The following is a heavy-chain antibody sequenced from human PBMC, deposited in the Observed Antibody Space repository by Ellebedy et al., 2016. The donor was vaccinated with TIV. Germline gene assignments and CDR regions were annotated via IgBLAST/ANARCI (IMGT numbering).Heavy chain of an antibody. J-gene: IGHJ5*01. Sequence: MPSETLSLTCAGHGGPFSGYYWSWIRQPPGKGLEWIGEITHTGSTNYNPSLKSRVTVSVDTSKNQFSLKLTSVTAADTAVYYCARGGVSIPGRRNWFDPWGQGTLVTVSS. CDR2: ITHTGST. CDR1: GGPFSGYY. D-gene: IGHD2-15*01. V-gene: IGHV4-34*01. CDR3: ARGGVSIPGRRNWFDP.